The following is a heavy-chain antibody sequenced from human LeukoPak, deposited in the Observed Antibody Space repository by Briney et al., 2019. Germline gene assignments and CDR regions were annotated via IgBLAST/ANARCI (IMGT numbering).Heavy chain of an antibody. CDR2: ISYDGSNK. V-gene: IGHV3-30*04. J-gene: IGHJ3*02. Sequence: GGSLRLSCAASGFTFSSYAMHWVRQAPGKGLEWVAVISYDGSNKYYADSVKGRFTISRDNSKNTLYLQMNSLRAEDTAVYYCARGGGDAFDIWGQGTMVTVSS. D-gene: IGHD3-16*01. CDR1: GFTFSSYA. CDR3: ARGGGDAFDI.